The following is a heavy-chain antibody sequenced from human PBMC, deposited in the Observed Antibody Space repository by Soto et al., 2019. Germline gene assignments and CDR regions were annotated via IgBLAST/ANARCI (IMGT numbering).Heavy chain of an antibody. D-gene: IGHD1-1*01. CDR3: ARDGWSMDTWNDAHFDY. V-gene: IGHV1-18*01. CDR2: ISALTGEM. J-gene: IGHJ4*02. Sequence: QVLLVQSGPEVKRPGASAMLSCQASGYTFTSFGLGWLRQAPGQGLEWVGWISALTGEMKFAPRFQGRIDLTIDRQSKTGNLEVRSLTPDDTGVDFCARDGWSMDTWNDAHFDYWGRGALVTVSP. CDR1: GYTFTSFG.